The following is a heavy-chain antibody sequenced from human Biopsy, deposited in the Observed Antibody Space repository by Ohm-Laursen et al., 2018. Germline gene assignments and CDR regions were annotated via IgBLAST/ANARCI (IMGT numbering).Heavy chain of an antibody. D-gene: IGHD3-3*01. CDR2: VYYSGST. J-gene: IGHJ4*02. CDR3: ARHSLDDFWSGAHYYFDY. Sequence: SDTLSLTCTVYGESFNGYYWSWLRQPPGKGLEWIGHVYYSGSTFYNSSLESRVTVSVDTSKNQFHLRLTSMSASDTAVYYCARHSLDDFWSGAHYYFDYWGLGTLVTVSS. CDR1: GESFNGYY. V-gene: IGHV4-59*08.